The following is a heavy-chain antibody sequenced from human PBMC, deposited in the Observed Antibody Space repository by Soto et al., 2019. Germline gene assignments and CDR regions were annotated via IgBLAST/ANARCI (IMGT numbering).Heavy chain of an antibody. CDR1: GDSVSSNIAA. J-gene: IGHJ4*02. CDR2: TYYRSKWYY. D-gene: IGHD6-19*01. V-gene: IGHV6-1*01. CDR3: ARVGDNTGWFDY. Sequence: SQTLSLTCAISGDSVSSNIAAWNWIRQSPSRGLEWLGRTYYRSKWYYDYAVSMRGRITISPDTSKNQVSLQLSSVTPEDAAVYYCARVGDNTGWFDYRGQGTLVTVSS.